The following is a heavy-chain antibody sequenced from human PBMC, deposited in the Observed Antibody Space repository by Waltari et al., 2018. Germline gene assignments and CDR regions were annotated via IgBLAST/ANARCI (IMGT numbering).Heavy chain of an antibody. Sequence: QLQLQESGPGLVKPSETLSLTCTVSGGSISSSSYYWGWIRQPPGKGLEWIGSIYYSGSTYYNPSLKSRVTISVDTSKNQFSLKLSSVTAADTAVYYCARGYSDWGFPLNWYFDLWGRGTLVTVSS. CDR3: ARGYSDWGFPLNWYFDL. D-gene: IGHD7-27*01. J-gene: IGHJ2*01. CDR2: IYYSGST. CDR1: GGSISSSSYY. V-gene: IGHV4-39*07.